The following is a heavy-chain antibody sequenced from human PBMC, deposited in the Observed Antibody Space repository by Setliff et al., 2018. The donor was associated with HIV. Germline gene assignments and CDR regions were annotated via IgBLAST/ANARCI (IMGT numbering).Heavy chain of an antibody. CDR3: ARSDCSSVRCYLGHAFEI. Sequence: SVKVSCKASGGTFSDYTVNWVRQAPGQGLEWMGRIIPIIGIENYAQKFQGRVTITADKSTSTAYMEQNSLRSDDTAIYYCARSDCSSVRCYLGHAFEIWGQGTMVTVSS. V-gene: IGHV1-69*02. CDR2: IIPIIGIE. CDR1: GGTFSDYT. D-gene: IGHD2-15*01. J-gene: IGHJ3*02.